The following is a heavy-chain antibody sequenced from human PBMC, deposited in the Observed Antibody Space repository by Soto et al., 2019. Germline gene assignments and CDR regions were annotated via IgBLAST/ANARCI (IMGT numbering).Heavy chain of an antibody. Sequence: ASVKVSCKASGGTFSSYAISWVRQAPGQGLEWMGGIIPIFGTANYAQKFQGRVTITADESTSTAYMELSSLRSEDTAVYYCAFLGYYDSSGLARHFDYWGQGTLVTVSS. CDR1: GGTFSSYA. J-gene: IGHJ4*02. CDR2: IIPIFGTA. D-gene: IGHD3-22*01. CDR3: AFLGYYDSSGLARHFDY. V-gene: IGHV1-69*13.